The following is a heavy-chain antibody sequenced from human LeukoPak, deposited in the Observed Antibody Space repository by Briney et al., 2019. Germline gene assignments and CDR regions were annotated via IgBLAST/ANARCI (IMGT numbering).Heavy chain of an antibody. CDR1: GFTFSSYA. Sequence: PGGSLRLSCAASGFTFSSYAMSWVRQAPGKGLEWVSGISGSGGSTYYADSVKGRFTISRDNSQNTVHLQMNSLRAEDTAVYYCARGLQGYYESLTGYCRGRYYFDYWGQGTLVTVSS. V-gene: IGHV3-23*01. D-gene: IGHD3-9*01. CDR3: ARGLQGYYESLTGYCRGRYYFDY. J-gene: IGHJ4*02. CDR2: ISGSGGST.